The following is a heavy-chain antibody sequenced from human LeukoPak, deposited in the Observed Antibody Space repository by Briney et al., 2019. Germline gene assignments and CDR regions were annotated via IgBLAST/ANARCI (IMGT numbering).Heavy chain of an antibody. V-gene: IGHV3-21*01. Sequence: GGSLRLSCTTSTFTFSSYTMNWVRQAPGKGLGWVSSISPSGNSKYHADSVKGRFTISRDNAENSLYMQMSSLRAEDTGVYYCVRDFLGESGAGGYWGQGTLVTVSS. D-gene: IGHD3-10*01. CDR1: TFTFSSYT. CDR3: VRDFLGESGAGGY. CDR2: ISPSGNSK. J-gene: IGHJ4*02.